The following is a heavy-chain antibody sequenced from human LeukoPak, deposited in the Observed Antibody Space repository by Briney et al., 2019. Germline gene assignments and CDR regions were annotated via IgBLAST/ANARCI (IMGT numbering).Heavy chain of an antibody. Sequence: ASVKVSCKASGYTFTGYYMHWVRQAPGQGLEWMGWINPNSGGTNYAQKFQGRVTMTRDTSISTAYMELSRLRSDDTAVYYYASHSRYCSSTSCYAGNWFDPWGQGTLVTVSS. CDR3: ASHSRYCSSTSCYAGNWFDP. J-gene: IGHJ5*02. CDR2: INPNSGGT. D-gene: IGHD2-2*01. CDR1: GYTFTGYY. V-gene: IGHV1-2*02.